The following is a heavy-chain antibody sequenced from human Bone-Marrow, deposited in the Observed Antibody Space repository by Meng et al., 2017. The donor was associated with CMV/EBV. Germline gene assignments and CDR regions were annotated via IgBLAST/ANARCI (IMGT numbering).Heavy chain of an antibody. V-gene: IGHV4-59*01. J-gene: IGHJ4*02. CDR2: IYYTGTT. Sequence: GSLRLSCTVSGGSISNYYWTWIRQLPGKGLEWIGYIYYTGTTTYNPSLKSRVTISIDTSKTQFSLKVNSATAADTAVYYCARERRDYDFWSGYYAGYYFDYWGQGTLVTVSS. CDR3: ARERRDYDFWSGYYAGYYFDY. CDR1: GGSISNYY. D-gene: IGHD3-3*01.